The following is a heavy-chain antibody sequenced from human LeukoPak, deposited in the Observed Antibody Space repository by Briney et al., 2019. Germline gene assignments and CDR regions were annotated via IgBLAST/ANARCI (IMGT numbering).Heavy chain of an antibody. V-gene: IGHV3-49*03. J-gene: IGHJ4*02. Sequence: GGSLRLSCTTSGFTFGDYAMSWFRQPPGKGVEGVGFIRNKGYGETTEYAASVKGRFTMSRDVCKSIAYLQMNSLKTEDTAVYYCARELRYSYGQYYFDFWVQGTLVAVCS. CDR2: IRNKGYGETT. CDR1: GFTFGDYA. CDR3: ARELRYSYGQYYFDF. D-gene: IGHD5-18*01.